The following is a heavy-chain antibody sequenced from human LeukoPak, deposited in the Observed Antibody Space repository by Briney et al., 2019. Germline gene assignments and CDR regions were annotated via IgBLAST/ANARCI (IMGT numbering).Heavy chain of an antibody. CDR3: ARVPGSSWYRGGYYFDY. Sequence: PSETLSLTCAVYGGSFSGYYWSWIRQPPGKGLEWIGEINHSGSTNYNPSLKSRVTISVDTSKNQFSLKLSSVTAADTAVYYCARVPGSSWYRGGYYFDYWGQGTLVTVSS. CDR2: INHSGST. CDR1: GGSFSGYY. V-gene: IGHV4-34*01. J-gene: IGHJ4*02. D-gene: IGHD6-13*01.